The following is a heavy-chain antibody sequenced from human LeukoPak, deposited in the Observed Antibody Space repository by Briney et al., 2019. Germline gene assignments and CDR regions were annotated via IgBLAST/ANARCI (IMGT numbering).Heavy chain of an antibody. CDR3: ARAHLIAAAGYNWFDP. Sequence: ASVKVSCKASGYSFNGYYIHWVRQAPGQGPEWMGWISPNSGDTNYEPKFQGRVTMTRDTSISTAYMELSRLISDDTAVYYCARAHLIAAAGYNWFDPWGQGTLVTVSS. CDR1: GYSFNGYY. J-gene: IGHJ5*02. V-gene: IGHV1-2*02. CDR2: ISPNSGDT. D-gene: IGHD6-13*01.